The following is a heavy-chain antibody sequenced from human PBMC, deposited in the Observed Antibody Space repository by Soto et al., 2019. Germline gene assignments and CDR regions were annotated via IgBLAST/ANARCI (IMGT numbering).Heavy chain of an antibody. Sequence: SETLSLTCTVSGGSISSYYWSWIRQPPGKGLEWIGYIYYSGSTYYNPSLKSRVTISVDTSKNQFSLKLTSVTAADTAVYYCARSEATALAFWGHGTLVTVSS. CDR3: ARSEATALAF. V-gene: IGHV4-59*12. J-gene: IGHJ4*01. CDR2: IYYSGST. CDR1: GGSISSYY.